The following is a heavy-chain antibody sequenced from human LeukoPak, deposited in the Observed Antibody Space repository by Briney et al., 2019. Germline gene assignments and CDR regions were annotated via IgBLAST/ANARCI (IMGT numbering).Heavy chain of an antibody. CDR1: GFTFSDYA. CDR2: ISDGTAGT. D-gene: IGHD3-3*01. Sequence: PGGSLRLSCPASGFTFSDYAMNWVRQAPGKGLEWISRISDGTAGTYYADSVKGRFTISRDNSKNTLYLQMNGLRVEDTAVYYCARASGLRSFTLILWGLGTLVTVSS. J-gene: IGHJ4*02. V-gene: IGHV3-23*01. CDR3: ARASGLRSFTLIL.